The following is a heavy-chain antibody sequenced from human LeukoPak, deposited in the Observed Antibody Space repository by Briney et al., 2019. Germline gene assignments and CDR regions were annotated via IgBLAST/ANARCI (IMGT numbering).Heavy chain of an antibody. CDR1: GYTFTGYY. J-gene: IGHJ6*03. CDR3: ARFGYSSSWRDYYYYYYMDV. V-gene: IGHV1-2*02. Sequence: ASVKVSCKASGYTFTGYYMHWVRQAPGQGLEWMGWINPNSGGTNYAQKFQGRVTMTRDTSISTAYMELSRLRSDDTAVYYCARFGYSSSWRDYYYYYYMDVWGKGTTVTVSS. CDR2: INPNSGGT. D-gene: IGHD6-13*01.